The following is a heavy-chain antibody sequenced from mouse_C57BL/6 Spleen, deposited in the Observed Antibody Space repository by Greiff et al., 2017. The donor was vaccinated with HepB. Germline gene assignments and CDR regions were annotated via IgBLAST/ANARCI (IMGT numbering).Heavy chain of an antibody. CDR1: GYTFTSYT. CDR2: INPSSGYT. V-gene: IGHV1-4*01. J-gene: IGHJ1*03. Sequence: VQLQESGAELARPGASVKMSCKASGYTFTSYTMHWVKQRPGQGLEWIGYINPSSGYTKYNQKFKDKATLTADKSSSTAYMQLSSLTSEDSAVYYCARERIPAGYFDVWGTGTTVTVSS. CDR3: ARERIPAGYFDV.